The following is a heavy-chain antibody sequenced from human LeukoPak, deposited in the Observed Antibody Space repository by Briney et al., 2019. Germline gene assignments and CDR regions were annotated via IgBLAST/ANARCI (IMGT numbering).Heavy chain of an antibody. Sequence: GGSLRLSCAASRFTFSSYEMNWVRQAPGKGLEWVSYISGGGIKHYADSVKGRFTISRDNAKNSLYLQMNSLRVEDTAVYYCAREDTGVAFDIWGQGTTVTV. J-gene: IGHJ3*02. D-gene: IGHD2-8*01. CDR1: RFTFSSYE. CDR3: AREDTGVAFDI. V-gene: IGHV3-48*03. CDR2: ISGGGIK.